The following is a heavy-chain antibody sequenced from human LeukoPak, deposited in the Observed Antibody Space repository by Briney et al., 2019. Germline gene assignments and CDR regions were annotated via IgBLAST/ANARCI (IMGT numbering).Heavy chain of an antibody. CDR2: IRSKANSYAA. Sequence: GGSLRLSCAASGFTFSGSAMHWVRQASGKGLEWVGRIRSKANSYAAAYAASVKGRFTISRDDSKNTAYLQMNSLKTEDTAVYYCTRPLHPDGYNSNDAFDIWGQGTMVTVSS. CDR1: GFTFSGSA. CDR3: TRPLHPDGYNSNDAFDI. J-gene: IGHJ3*02. D-gene: IGHD5-24*01. V-gene: IGHV3-73*01.